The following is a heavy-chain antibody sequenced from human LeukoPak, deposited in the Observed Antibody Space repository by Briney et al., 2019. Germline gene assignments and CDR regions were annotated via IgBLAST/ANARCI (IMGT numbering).Heavy chain of an antibody. CDR2: INHSGST. Sequence: SETLSLTCAVYGGSFSGYYWSWIRQPPGKGPEWIGEINHSGSTNYNPSLKSRVTISVDTCKNQFSLKLSYVTAADTAVYYCARNPKYYYDSSGTNAFDIWGQGTMVTVSS. V-gene: IGHV4-34*01. J-gene: IGHJ3*02. CDR1: GGSFSGYY. D-gene: IGHD3-22*01. CDR3: ARNPKYYYDSSGTNAFDI.